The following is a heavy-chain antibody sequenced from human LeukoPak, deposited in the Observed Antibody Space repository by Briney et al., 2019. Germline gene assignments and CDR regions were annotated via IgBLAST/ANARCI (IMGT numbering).Heavy chain of an antibody. J-gene: IGHJ4*02. CDR3: TSRGINYYDSGGFTY. Sequence: GSLRHSCAASGFTFSGYSMNWVRQAPGKGLEWVSSISSSSTYIYYADSVKGRFTISRDNAKNSLYLQMNSLRAEDTAVYYCTSRGINYYDSGGFTYWGQGTLVTVSS. D-gene: IGHD3-22*01. V-gene: IGHV3-21*01. CDR2: ISSSSTYI. CDR1: GFTFSGYS.